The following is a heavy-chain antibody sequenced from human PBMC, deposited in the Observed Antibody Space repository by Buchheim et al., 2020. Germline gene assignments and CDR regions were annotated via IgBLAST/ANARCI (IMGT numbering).Heavy chain of an antibody. CDR1: GGSFSGYY. D-gene: IGHD6-6*01. J-gene: IGHJ4*02. V-gene: IGHV4-34*01. CDR2: INHSGST. CDR3: ARGRIAARRDLDY. Sequence: QVQLQQWGAGLLKPSETLSLPCAVYGGSFSGYYWSWIRQPPGKGLEWIGEINHSGSTNYNPSLKSRVTISVDTSKNQFSLQLSSVTAADTAVYYCARGRIAARRDLDYWGQGTL.